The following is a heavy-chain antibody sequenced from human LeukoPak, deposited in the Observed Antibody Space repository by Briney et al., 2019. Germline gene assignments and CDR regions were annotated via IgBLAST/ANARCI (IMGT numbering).Heavy chain of an antibody. V-gene: IGHV4-39*01. CDR3: ARRRYYDSTGYFE. CDR2: IYHSGRT. J-gene: IGHJ1*01. D-gene: IGHD3-22*01. Sequence: PSETLSLTCAVSGDYISSSSYYWGWIRQSPGTGLEWIGDIYHSGRTYYNPSLKSRVAIYIDTSKNQFSLRLRSMTAADTAVFYCARRRYYDSTGYFEWGRGTLVTVSS. CDR1: GDYISSSSYY.